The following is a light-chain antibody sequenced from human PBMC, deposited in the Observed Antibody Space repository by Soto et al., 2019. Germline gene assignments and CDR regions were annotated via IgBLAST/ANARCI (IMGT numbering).Light chain of an antibody. J-gene: IGLJ2*01. CDR3: QTWGSGIVV. CDR1: SGDTNYA. Sequence: QLVLTQSPSASASLGASVKLTCTLNSGDTNYAIAWHQQQPEKGPRYLMKLNSDGSHSKEDGIPDRFSGSSSGAERYLTISSLPSEDETDYYCQTWGSGIVVFGGGTKLTVL. V-gene: IGLV4-69*01. CDR2: LNSDGSH.